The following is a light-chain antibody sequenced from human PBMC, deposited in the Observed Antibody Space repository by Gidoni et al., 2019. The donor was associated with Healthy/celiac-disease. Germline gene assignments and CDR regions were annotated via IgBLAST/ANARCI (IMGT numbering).Light chain of an antibody. CDR1: SSDVGGYNY. V-gene: IGLV2-11*01. CDR3: CSYAGSYTFVCVV. Sequence: QSALTQPRSVSGSPGQPVTISCTGTSSDVGGYNYVSWFQQHPGKAPKLMIYDVSKRPSGVPDRFSGSKSGNTASLTISGLQAEDEADYYCCSYAGSYTFVCVVFGGGTKLTVL. CDR2: DVS. J-gene: IGLJ2*01.